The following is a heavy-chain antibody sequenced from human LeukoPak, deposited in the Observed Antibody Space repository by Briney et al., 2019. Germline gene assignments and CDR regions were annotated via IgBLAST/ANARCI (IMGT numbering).Heavy chain of an antibody. CDR2: INPSGGST. CDR3: ARGGSLDVAPHQYYFDY. J-gene: IGHJ4*02. D-gene: IGHD1-1*01. CDR1: GYTFTTYY. V-gene: IGHV1-46*01. Sequence: ASVKVSCKASGYTFTTYYMHWVRQAPGQGLEWMGIINPSGGSTTYAQNFQGRVTMTRDTSTSAVYMEVSSLRSEDTAVYYCARGGSLDVAPHQYYFDYWGQGTLVTVSS.